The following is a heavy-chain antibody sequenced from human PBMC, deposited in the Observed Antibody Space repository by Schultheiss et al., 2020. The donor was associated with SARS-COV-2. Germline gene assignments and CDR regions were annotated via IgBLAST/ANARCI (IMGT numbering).Heavy chain of an antibody. CDR1: GGTFSSYA. Sequence: SVKVSCKDSGGTFSSYAISWVRQAPGQGLEWMGGIIPIFGTANYAQKFQGRVTITADESTSTAYMELSSLSSEDTAVYYCARDRYDFWSGYVSYWYFDLWGRGTLVTVSS. CDR3: ARDRYDFWSGYVSYWYFDL. V-gene: IGHV1-69*13. D-gene: IGHD3-3*01. CDR2: IIPIFGTA. J-gene: IGHJ2*01.